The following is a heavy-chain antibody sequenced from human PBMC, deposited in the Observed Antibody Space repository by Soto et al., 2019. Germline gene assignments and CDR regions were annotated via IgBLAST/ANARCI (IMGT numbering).Heavy chain of an antibody. CDR1: GYTFSDYF. J-gene: IGHJ6*02. Sequence: QVQLVQSGAEVKKSGASVKVSCKASGYTFSDYFIQWLRQAPGQGLEWVAWINPKTAATNYAKKFQNTVTATSDTSFSTAYLELTRLRPDHTALYYCARIKWGLDYYSGMDVWGQGTAVTVSS. D-gene: IGHD1-26*01. CDR2: INPKTAAT. V-gene: IGHV1-2*02. CDR3: ARIKWGLDYYSGMDV.